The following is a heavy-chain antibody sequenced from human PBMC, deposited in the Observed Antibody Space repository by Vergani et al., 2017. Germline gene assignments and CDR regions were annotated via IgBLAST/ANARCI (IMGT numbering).Heavy chain of an antibody. Sequence: EVQLVESGGGLVKPGGSLRLSCAASGFTFSSYSMNWVRQAPGKGLEWVSSISSSSSYIYYADSVKGRFTISRDNAKNSLYLHMNSLRAEDTAVYYCARDRVTTTYYKDVWGKGTTVTVSS. J-gene: IGHJ6*03. CDR3: ARDRVTTTYYKDV. CDR2: ISSSSSYI. V-gene: IGHV3-21*01. CDR1: GFTFSSYS. D-gene: IGHD4-11*01.